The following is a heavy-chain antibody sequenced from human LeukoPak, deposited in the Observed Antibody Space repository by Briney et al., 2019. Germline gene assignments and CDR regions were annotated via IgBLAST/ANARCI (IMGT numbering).Heavy chain of an antibody. V-gene: IGHV3-21*01. CDR2: ISSSSSYI. D-gene: IGHD3-3*01. CDR3: ARDLVGFLEWFFDY. J-gene: IGHJ4*02. Sequence: GWSLRLSCPASVFTLSSYSMNWVRQAPGKGLEWVSSISSSSSYIYYADSVKGRFTISRDNAKNSLYLQMNSLRAEDTAVYYCARDLVGFLEWFFDYWGQGTLVTVSS. CDR1: VFTLSSYS.